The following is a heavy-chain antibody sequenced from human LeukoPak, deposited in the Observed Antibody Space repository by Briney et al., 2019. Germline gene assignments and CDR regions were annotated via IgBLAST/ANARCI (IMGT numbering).Heavy chain of an antibody. V-gene: IGHV3-30-3*01. CDR1: GFTFSRYA. J-gene: IGHJ4*02. D-gene: IGHD3-22*01. CDR3: ARAPDSSGYYYYFDY. CDR2: ISYGGNNQ. Sequence: PGGSLRLSCGASGFTFSRYAMNWVRQAPGQGLEWVAIISYGGNNQYYAESVKGRFTISRDNTKNTVYLQMNSLRPEDTAVYYCARAPDSSGYYYYFDYWGQGALVTVSS.